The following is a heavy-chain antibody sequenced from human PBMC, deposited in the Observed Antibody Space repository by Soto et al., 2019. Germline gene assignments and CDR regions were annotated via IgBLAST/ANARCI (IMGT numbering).Heavy chain of an antibody. Sequence: QVQLQESGPGLVKPSETLSLTCTVSGGSISSYYWSWIRQPPGKGLEWIGYIYYSGSTNYNPSLTSRVTISVDTAKSQFSLKLSSVTAADTAVYYCARDSGDYNFDYWGQGTLVTVSS. CDR2: IYYSGST. J-gene: IGHJ4*02. D-gene: IGHD4-17*01. V-gene: IGHV4-59*01. CDR1: GGSISSYY. CDR3: ARDSGDYNFDY.